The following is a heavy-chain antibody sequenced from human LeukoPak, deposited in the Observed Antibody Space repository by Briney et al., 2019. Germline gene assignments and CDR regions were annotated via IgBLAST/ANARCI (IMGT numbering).Heavy chain of an antibody. CDR2: ISESGDGT. CDR3: AKHLTRMSYFDY. Sequence: QPGGSLRLSCAASGFTFSSYGMSWVRQPPGKGLEWVSAISESGDGTYYADFVKGRFTISRDNSKSTLYLQMNSLRAEDTAIYFCAKHLTRMSYFDYWGQGTLATVSS. CDR1: GFTFSSYG. V-gene: IGHV3-23*01. J-gene: IGHJ4*02.